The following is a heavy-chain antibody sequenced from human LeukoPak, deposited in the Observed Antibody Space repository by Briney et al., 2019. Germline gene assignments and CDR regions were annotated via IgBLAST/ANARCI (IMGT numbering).Heavy chain of an antibody. CDR3: ARDVRGVREIDY. V-gene: IGHV4-38-2*02. D-gene: IGHD3-10*01. J-gene: IGHJ4*02. CDR2: IYHSGST. Sequence: SETLSLTCTVSSYSISSGYYWGWIRQPPGKGLEWIGSIYHSGSTYYNPSLKSRVTISVDTSKNQFSLKLSSVTAADTAVYYCARDVRGVREIDYWGQGTLVTVSS. CDR1: SYSISSGYY.